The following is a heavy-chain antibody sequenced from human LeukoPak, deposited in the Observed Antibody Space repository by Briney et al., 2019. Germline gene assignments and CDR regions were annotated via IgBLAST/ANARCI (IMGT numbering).Heavy chain of an antibody. Sequence: SQTLSLTCSVSRGSISSGSNYWSWIRQPAGKGLEWIGRIHTSGSTNYNLSLKSRVTISGDTSKNQFSLKLSSVTAADTAVYYCAREGCSGGSCYHDYWGQGTLVTVSS. CDR1: RGSISSGSNY. J-gene: IGHJ4*02. D-gene: IGHD2-15*01. CDR3: AREGCSGGSCYHDY. CDR2: IHTSGST. V-gene: IGHV4-61*02.